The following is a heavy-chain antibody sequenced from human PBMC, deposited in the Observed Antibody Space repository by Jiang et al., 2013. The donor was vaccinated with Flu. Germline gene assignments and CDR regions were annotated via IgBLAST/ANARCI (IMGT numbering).Heavy chain of an antibody. CDR1: GFSLSTSGVG. CDR2: IYWDDDK. V-gene: IGHV2-5*02. CDR3: AQITPSRYHSGHKWAY. Sequence: KPTQTLTLTCTFSGFSLSTSGVGVGWIRQPPGKALEWLSLIYWDDDKRYSPSLKSRLTITKDTSKNQVVLAMTNMDPVDTATYYCAQITPSRYHSGHKWAYWGQGTLVTVSS. J-gene: IGHJ4*02. D-gene: IGHD3-10*01.